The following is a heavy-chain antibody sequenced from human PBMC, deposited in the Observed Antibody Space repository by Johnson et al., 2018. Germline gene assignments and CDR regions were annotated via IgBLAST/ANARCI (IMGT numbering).Heavy chain of an antibody. Sequence: QVQPVQSGAEVNKPGASXKVSCKASGYTFTSYDINWVRQATGQGLEWMGWVNPNSGNTGYAQKFQVRVTMTRNTSIRTADMELSSLRSEDTAVYYGATRSGDFLYYYYGMDVCGQGTTVTVSS. CDR1: GYTFTSYD. J-gene: IGHJ6*02. CDR2: VNPNSGNT. V-gene: IGHV1-8*01. D-gene: IGHD2/OR15-2a*01. CDR3: ATRSGDFLYYYYGMDV.